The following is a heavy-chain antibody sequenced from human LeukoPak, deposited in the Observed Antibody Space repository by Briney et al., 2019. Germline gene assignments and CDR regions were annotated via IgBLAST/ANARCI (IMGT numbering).Heavy chain of an antibody. CDR3: ETGAYMVGLWLVDS. CDR1: GYTLTELS. CDR2: FDPEDGET. D-gene: IGHD1-26*01. J-gene: IGHJ4*02. Sequence: GASVKVSCKVSGYTLTELSMHWVRQAPGKGLEWMGGFDPEDGETIYAQRFQGRVTMTEDTSTDTAYMELSSLRSEDTAVYYCETGAYMVGLWLVDSWGPGPLVTVSS. V-gene: IGHV1-24*01.